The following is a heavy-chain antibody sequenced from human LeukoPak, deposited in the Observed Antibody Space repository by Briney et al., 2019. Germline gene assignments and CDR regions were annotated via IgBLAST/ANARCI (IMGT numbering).Heavy chain of an antibody. CDR2: ISSSSSYI. J-gene: IGHJ4*02. CDR3: ATEDQYGSFNFDY. D-gene: IGHD3-10*01. V-gene: IGHV3-21*01. Sequence: GGSLRLSCAASGFTFSSYSMNWVRQAPGKGLEWVSSISSSSSYIYYADSVKGRFTTSRDNAKNSLYLQMNSLRAEDTAVYYCATEDQYGSFNFDYWGQGTLVTVSS. CDR1: GFTFSSYS.